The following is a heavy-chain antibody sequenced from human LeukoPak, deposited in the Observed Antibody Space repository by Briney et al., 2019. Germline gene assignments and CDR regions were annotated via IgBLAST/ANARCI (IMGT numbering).Heavy chain of an antibody. J-gene: IGHJ5*02. D-gene: IGHD2-21*01. V-gene: IGHV4-34*01. CDR3: ATWGGPINWFYP. CDR1: GGPLSGYY. Sequence: SDPLSLPCALYGGPLSGYYWGWIPQPPGKGLQWIGEVNHSGSTNYNPSLKSRVTNSVDTSQKPFSPKTRSLTAADTALYYGATWGGPINWFYPCGQGSLVTVSS. CDR2: VNHSGST.